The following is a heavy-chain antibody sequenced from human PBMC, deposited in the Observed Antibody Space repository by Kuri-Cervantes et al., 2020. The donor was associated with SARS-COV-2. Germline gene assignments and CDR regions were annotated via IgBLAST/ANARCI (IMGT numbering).Heavy chain of an antibody. CDR3: ARASAGSSWGYYYYMDV. V-gene: IGHV3-7*01. J-gene: IGHJ6*03. D-gene: IGHD3-10*01. CDR2: IKQDGSET. Sequence: ETLSLTCAASGFTFSSYSMNWVRQAPGKGLEWVANIKQDGSETYYVDSVKGRFTISRDNAGNSLYLQMNSLRSEDTAVYYCARASAGSSWGYYYYMDVWGIGTTVTVSS. CDR1: GFTFSSYS.